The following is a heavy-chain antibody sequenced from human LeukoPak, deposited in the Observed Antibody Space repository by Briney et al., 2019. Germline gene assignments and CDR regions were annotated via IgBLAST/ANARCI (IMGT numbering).Heavy chain of an antibody. CDR2: FDPEDGET. CDR1: GYTLTELS. J-gene: IGHJ6*02. Sequence: ASVKVSFRVSGYTLTELSMHWVRQAPGKGLEWMGGFDPEDGETIYAQKFQGRVTMTEDTSTDTAYMELSSLRSEDTAVYYCATEPRYCSSTSCYPVWGQGTTVTVSS. CDR3: ATEPRYCSSTSCYPV. D-gene: IGHD2-2*01. V-gene: IGHV1-24*01.